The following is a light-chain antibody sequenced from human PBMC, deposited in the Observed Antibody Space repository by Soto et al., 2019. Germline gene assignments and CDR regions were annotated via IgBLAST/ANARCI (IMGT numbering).Light chain of an antibody. CDR3: QQSNNWPIT. J-gene: IGKJ5*01. CDR1: QSVSSN. V-gene: IGKV3-15*01. Sequence: EIVRTPSLDTMSVSPGERDTPSRMDSQSVSSNLAWYQQKPGQAPRLLIYGASTRATGIPARFSGSGSGTEFTLTISSLQSEGFAVYYCQQSNNWPITFGQGPRLEIK. CDR2: GAS.